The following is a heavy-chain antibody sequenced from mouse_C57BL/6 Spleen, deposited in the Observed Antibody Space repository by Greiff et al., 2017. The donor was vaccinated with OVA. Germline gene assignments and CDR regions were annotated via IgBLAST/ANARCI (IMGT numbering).Heavy chain of an antibody. CDR3: ARDDGSSFYAMDY. CDR2: IYPGSGST. CDR1: GYTFTSYW. J-gene: IGHJ4*01. V-gene: IGHV1-55*01. D-gene: IGHD1-1*01. Sequence: QLQQPGAELVKPGASVKMSCKASGYTFTSYWITWVKQRPGQGLEWIGDIYPGSGSTNYNEKFKSKATLTVDTSSSTAYMQLSSLTSEDSAVYYCARDDGSSFYAMDYWGQGTSVTVSS.